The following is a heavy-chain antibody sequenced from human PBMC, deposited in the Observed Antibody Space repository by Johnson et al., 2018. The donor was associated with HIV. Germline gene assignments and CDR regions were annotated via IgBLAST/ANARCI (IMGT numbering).Heavy chain of an antibody. CDR3: AREFLPTAYSSSSSAFDI. V-gene: IGHV3-30*04. CDR2: ISYDGSNK. Sequence: QVQLVESGGGVVQPGRSLRLSCAASGFTFSSYAMHWVRQAPGKGLEWVAVISYDGSNKYYADSVKGRFTISRDNSKNTLYLQMNSLRAEDTAVYYCAREFLPTAYSSSSSAFDIWGHGTVVTVSS. J-gene: IGHJ3*02. D-gene: IGHD6-6*01. CDR1: GFTFSSYA.